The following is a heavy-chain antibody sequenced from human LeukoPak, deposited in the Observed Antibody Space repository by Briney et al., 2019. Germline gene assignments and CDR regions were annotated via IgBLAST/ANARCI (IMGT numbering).Heavy chain of an antibody. J-gene: IGHJ6*03. D-gene: IGHD1-26*01. Sequence: ASVKVSCKASGYTFTSYDINWVRQATGQGLEWMGWMNPNSGNTGYAQKFQGRVTMTRNTSISTAYMELSSLRSEDTAVYYCARGLSGSTRWTYYYMDVWGKGTTVPVSS. CDR1: GYTFTSYD. V-gene: IGHV1-8*01. CDR3: ARGLSGSTRWTYYYMDV. CDR2: MNPNSGNT.